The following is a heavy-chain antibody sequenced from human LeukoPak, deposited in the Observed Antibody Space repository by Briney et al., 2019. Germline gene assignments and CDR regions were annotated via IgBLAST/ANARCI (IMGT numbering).Heavy chain of an antibody. CDR3: ACSVTTQFQGDY. V-gene: IGHV1-3*01. D-gene: IGHD4-17*01. CDR2: INAGNGNT. CDR1: GYTFTSYA. Sequence: ASVKVSCKASGYTFTSYAMHWVRQAPGQRLEWMRWINAGNGNTKYSQKFQGRVTITRDTSASTAYMELSSLRSEDTAVYYCACSVTTQFQGDYWGQGTLVTVSS. J-gene: IGHJ4*02.